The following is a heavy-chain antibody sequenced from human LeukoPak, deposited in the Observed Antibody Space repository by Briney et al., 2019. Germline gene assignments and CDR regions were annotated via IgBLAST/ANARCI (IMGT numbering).Heavy chain of an antibody. CDR3: AKGYQERETTVAPFDY. CDR1: GFTFSSYA. J-gene: IGHJ4*02. D-gene: IGHD4-23*01. CDR2: ISYDGSNK. V-gene: IGHV3-30*18. Sequence: PGGSLRLSCAASGFTFSSYAMSWVRQAPGKGLEWVAVISYDGSNKYYADSVKGRFTISRDNSKNTLYLQMNSLRAEDTAVYYCAKGYQERETTVAPFDYWGQGTLVTVSS.